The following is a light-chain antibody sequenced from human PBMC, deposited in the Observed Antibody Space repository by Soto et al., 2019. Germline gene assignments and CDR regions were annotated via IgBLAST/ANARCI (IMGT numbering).Light chain of an antibody. Sequence: DIQMTQSPSSLSASVGDRVNITCRASQGISNYLAWYQQKPGKVPTLLIYAASTLQSGVPSRFSGSGSGTDFILTISSLQPEDFAVYYCQQDYNLLNFGGGTKVDSK. CDR2: AAS. CDR3: QQDYNLLN. V-gene: IGKV1-27*01. J-gene: IGKJ4*01. CDR1: QGISNY.